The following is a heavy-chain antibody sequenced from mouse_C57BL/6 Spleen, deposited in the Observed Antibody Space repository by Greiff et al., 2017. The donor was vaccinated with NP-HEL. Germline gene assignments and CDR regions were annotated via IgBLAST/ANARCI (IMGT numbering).Heavy chain of an antibody. CDR2: ISGGGGNT. J-gene: IGHJ3*01. Sequence: DVKLVESGGGLVKPGGSLKLSCAASGFTFSSYTMSWVRQTPEKRLEWVATISGGGGNTYYPDSVKGRFTISRDNAKNTLYLQMSSLRSEDTALYYCARSRDYDGWFAYWGQGTLVTVSA. V-gene: IGHV5-9*01. D-gene: IGHD2-4*01. CDR3: ARSRDYDGWFAY. CDR1: GFTFSSYT.